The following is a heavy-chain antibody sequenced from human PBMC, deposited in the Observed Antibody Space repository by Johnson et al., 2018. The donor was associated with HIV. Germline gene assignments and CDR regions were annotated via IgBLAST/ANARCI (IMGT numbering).Heavy chain of an antibody. V-gene: IGHV3-30*04. CDR2: ISYDGSNK. CDR3: ARAHYGSGSLDI. J-gene: IGHJ3*02. Sequence: QVQLVESGGGVVQPGRSLRLSCAASGFTFSSYAMHWVRQAPGKGLEWVAVISYDGSNKYYADSVKGRFTISRDNSNNTLYLQMNSLRAEDTAVYYCARAHYGSGSLDIWGQGTMVTVSS. D-gene: IGHD3-10*01. CDR1: GFTFSSYA.